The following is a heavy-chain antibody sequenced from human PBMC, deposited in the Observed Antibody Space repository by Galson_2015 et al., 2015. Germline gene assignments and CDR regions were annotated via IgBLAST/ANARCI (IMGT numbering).Heavy chain of an antibody. CDR1: GYTFTSYG. CDR2: ISADNGDT. CDR3: ARNELLGSTLDS. V-gene: IGHV1-18*04. J-gene: IGHJ4*02. D-gene: IGHD2-21*01. Sequence: SVKVSCKASGYTFTSYGISWVRQAPGQGLGWMGWISADNGDTNYEQTVQGRVTMTRDTSTRTAYMEMRSLRSDDTAVYFCARNELLGSTLDSWGQGTLVIVSS.